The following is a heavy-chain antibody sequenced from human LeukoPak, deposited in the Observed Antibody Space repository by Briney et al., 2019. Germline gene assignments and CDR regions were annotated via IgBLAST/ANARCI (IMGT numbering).Heavy chain of an antibody. Sequence: SETLSLTCTVSGYSISSGYYWGWIRQPPGKGLEWIGSIYHSGSTYYNPSLKSRVTISVDTSKNQFALKLSSVTAADTAVYYCARDLGAAMPLNWGQGTLVTVSP. CDR3: ARDLGAAMPLN. V-gene: IGHV4-38-2*02. D-gene: IGHD2-2*01. J-gene: IGHJ4*02. CDR2: IYHSGST. CDR1: GYSISSGYY.